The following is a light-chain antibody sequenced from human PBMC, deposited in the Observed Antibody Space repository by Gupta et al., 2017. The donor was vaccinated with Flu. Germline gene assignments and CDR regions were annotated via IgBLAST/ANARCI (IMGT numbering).Light chain of an antibody. CDR3: AAGDDSRAGVV. J-gene: IGLJ2*01. Sequence: QSVLTQPPSASATPGQRVTISCSGSSSSIAWKPVSWYQQLPGKAPNLLIYSDDQRPSGVPDRISGSKSGTSASLAISGLQAEDEADYYCAAGDDSRAGVVFGGRTTLTVL. CDR1: SSSIAWKP. CDR2: SDD. V-gene: IGLV1-44*01.